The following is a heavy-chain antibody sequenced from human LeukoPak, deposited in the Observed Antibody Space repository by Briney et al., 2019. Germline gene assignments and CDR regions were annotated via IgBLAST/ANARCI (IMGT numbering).Heavy chain of an antibody. D-gene: IGHD3-22*01. Sequence: GRSLRLSCAASGFTFSSYGMHWVRQAPGKGLEWVAVISYDGSNKYYADSVKGRFTISRDNSRNTLYLQMNSLRAEDTAVYYCARVRGYYDSSGYPFDYWGQGTLVTVSS. CDR2: ISYDGSNK. CDR1: GFTFSSYG. J-gene: IGHJ4*02. V-gene: IGHV3-30*03. CDR3: ARVRGYYDSSGYPFDY.